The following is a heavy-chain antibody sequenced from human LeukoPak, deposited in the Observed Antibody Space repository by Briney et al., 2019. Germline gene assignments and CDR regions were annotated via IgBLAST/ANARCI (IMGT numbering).Heavy chain of an antibody. CDR3: ARDQTDGDYVYNY. CDR1: GFTFSSYW. CDR2: INSDGSST. J-gene: IGHJ4*02. D-gene: IGHD4-17*01. Sequence: GSLRLSCAASGFTFSSYWMHWVHQAPGKGLVWVSRINSDGSSTRYADSVKGRFTISRDNAKNTLYLQMNSLRAEDTAVYYCARDQTDGDYVYNYWGQRTLVTVSS. V-gene: IGHV3-74*01.